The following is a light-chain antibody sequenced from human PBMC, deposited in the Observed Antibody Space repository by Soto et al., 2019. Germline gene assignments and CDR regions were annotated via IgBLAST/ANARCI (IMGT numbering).Light chain of an antibody. V-gene: IGKV3-20*01. CDR1: QSVSSR. J-gene: IGKJ5*01. CDR3: QQHGSSPIT. CDR2: GAS. Sequence: PGERATLSCRASQSVSSRLAWYQQKPGQAHRLLISGASSRATGIPDRFSGSGSGTDFTLTISRLEPEEFAVYYCQQHGSSPITVGHGTRLEIK.